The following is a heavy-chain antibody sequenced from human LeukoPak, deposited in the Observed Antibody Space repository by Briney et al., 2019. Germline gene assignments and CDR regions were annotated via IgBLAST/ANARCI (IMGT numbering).Heavy chain of an antibody. CDR3: ARDRGAAAGIFDY. V-gene: IGHV4-38-2*02. J-gene: IGHJ4*02. CDR2: IYHSGST. Sequence: SETLSLTCTVSGGSISSYHWSWIRQPPGKGLEWIGSIYHSGSTYYNPSLKSRVTISVDTSKNQFSLKLSSVTAADTAVYYCARDRGAAAGIFDYWGQGTLVTVSS. D-gene: IGHD6-13*01. CDR1: GGSISSYH.